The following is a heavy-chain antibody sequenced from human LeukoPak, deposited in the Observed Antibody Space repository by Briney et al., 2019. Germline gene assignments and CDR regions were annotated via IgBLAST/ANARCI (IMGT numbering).Heavy chain of an antibody. V-gene: IGHV1-46*01. Sequence: ASVKVSCKASGYTFTSYYMLWVRQAPGQGLEWRGIINPSGGSTSYAQKFQGRVTMTRDMSTSTVYMELSSLRSEDTAVYYCAREIDMISDAFDIWGQGTMVTVSS. CDR3: AREIDMISDAFDI. CDR1: GYTFTSYY. D-gene: IGHD3-22*01. CDR2: INPSGGST. J-gene: IGHJ3*02.